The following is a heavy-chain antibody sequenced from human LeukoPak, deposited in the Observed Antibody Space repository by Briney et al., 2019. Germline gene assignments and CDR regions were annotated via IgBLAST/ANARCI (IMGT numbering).Heavy chain of an antibody. CDR3: ARGPPHYDFWRGYSYLDH. J-gene: IGHJ4*02. CDR2: INHSGST. CDR1: GGSFSGYY. V-gene: IGHV4-34*01. Sequence: SETLSLTCAVYGGSFSGYYWSWIRQPPGKGLEWIGEINHSGSTNYNPSLKSRVTISVDTSKNQFSLKLSSVTAADTAVYYFARGPPHYDFWRGYSYLDHWGQGTLVTVSS. D-gene: IGHD3-3*01.